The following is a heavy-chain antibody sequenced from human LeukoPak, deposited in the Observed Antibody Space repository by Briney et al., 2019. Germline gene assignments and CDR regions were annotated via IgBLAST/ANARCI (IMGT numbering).Heavy chain of an antibody. J-gene: IGHJ4*02. V-gene: IGHV1-2*02. CDR3: ARDHDHSYDY. D-gene: IGHD3-3*01. CDR2: ISPTSGGT. CDR1: GYTFSGYY. Sequence: APVKVSCKASGYTFSGYYLHWVRQAPGQGLEWMGWISPTSGGTNYAQKFQGRVTMTRDTSISTAYMELSRLRSDDTALYYCARDHDHSYDYWGQGTLVTVSS.